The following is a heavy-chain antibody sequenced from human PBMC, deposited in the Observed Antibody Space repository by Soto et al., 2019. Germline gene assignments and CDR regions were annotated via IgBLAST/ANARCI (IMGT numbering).Heavy chain of an antibody. J-gene: IGHJ6*02. V-gene: IGHV3-30-3*01. D-gene: IGHD6-6*01. CDR2: ISYDGSNK. CDR3: ARDRYIADRGGPYYYFCGMDV. Sequence: GGSLRLSCAASGFTFSSYAMHWVRQAPGKGLEWVAVISYDGSNKYYADSGKGRFTISRDNSKNTLYLQMNSLRAEDTAVYYCARDRYIADRGGPYYYFCGMDVWGQGTTVTVSS. CDR1: GFTFSSYA.